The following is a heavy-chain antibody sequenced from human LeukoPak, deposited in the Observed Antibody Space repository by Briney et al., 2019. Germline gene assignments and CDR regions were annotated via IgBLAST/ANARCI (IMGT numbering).Heavy chain of an antibody. V-gene: IGHV1-2*02. CDR2: INPNSGGT. CDR3: ARDYLKYQLLLGWFDP. Sequence: ASVKVSCKASGDTFSGYYVHWVRQAPGQGLEWMGWINPNSGGTNYAQKFQGRVTMTRDTSISTAYMELSRLRSDDTAVYYCARDYLKYQLLLGWFDPWGQGTLVTVSS. D-gene: IGHD2-2*01. CDR1: GDTFSGYY. J-gene: IGHJ5*02.